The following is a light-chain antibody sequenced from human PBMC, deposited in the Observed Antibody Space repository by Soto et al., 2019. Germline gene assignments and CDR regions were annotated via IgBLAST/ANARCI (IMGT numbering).Light chain of an antibody. CDR1: SSDVGDYNY. CDR3: CSYAGSYTHYV. V-gene: IGLV2-11*01. J-gene: IGLJ1*01. CDR2: DVS. Sequence: QSALTQPRPVSGSPGQSVTISCTGTSSDVGDYNYVSWYQQHPGKAPKLMIYDVSKRPSGVPDRFSGSKSGNTASLTISGLQAEDEADYYCCSYAGSYTHYVFGTGTKLTVL.